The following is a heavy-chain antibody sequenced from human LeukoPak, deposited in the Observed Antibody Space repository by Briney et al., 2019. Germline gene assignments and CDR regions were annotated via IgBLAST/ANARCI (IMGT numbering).Heavy chain of an antibody. D-gene: IGHD5-18*01. Sequence: PGGSLRLSCAASGFTVSSNYMSWVRQAPGKGLEWVSVIYSGGSTYYADSVKGRFTISRDNSKNTLYLQTNSLRAEDTAVYYCARERTAMVTGFDYWGQGTLVTVSS. CDR3: ARERTAMVTGFDY. CDR1: GFTVSSNY. V-gene: IGHV3-66*01. J-gene: IGHJ4*02. CDR2: IYSGGST.